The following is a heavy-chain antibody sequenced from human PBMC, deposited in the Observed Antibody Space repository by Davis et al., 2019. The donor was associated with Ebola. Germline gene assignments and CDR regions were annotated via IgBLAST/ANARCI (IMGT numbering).Heavy chain of an antibody. CDR1: GFTFSSYS. CDR3: TRDLKQPPPSYYYGMDV. J-gene: IGHJ6*02. V-gene: IGHV3-49*04. CDR2: IRSKGYRGTA. Sequence: GGSLRLSCAASGFTFSSYSMNWVRQAPGKGLEWVGFIRSKGYRGTAEYAASVKGRFTISRDDSRSTAYLQMNSLKTEDTSVYYCTRDLKQPPPSYYYGMDVWGQGATVTVSS. D-gene: IGHD6-13*01.